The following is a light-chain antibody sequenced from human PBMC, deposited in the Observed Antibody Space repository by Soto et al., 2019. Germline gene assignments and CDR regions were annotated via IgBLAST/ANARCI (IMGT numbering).Light chain of an antibody. CDR2: EDT. J-gene: IGLJ1*01. Sequence: QSVLTQPASVSGSPGQWITISCTGTSSDVGNYNLVSLYQQHPGKAPKLIIYEDTNRPSGVYNRFSGSKSGNTASLTISGLQAEVEADYYCCSYADSSTYVFGTGTKLTVL. CDR3: CSYADSSTYV. CDR1: SSDVGNYNL. V-gene: IGLV2-23*01.